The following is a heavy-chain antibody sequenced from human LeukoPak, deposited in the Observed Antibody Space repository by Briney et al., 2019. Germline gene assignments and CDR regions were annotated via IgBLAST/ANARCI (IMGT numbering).Heavy chain of an antibody. CDR1: GYTFTSYG. CDR2: ISDYNGNT. Sequence: ASVKVSCKASGYTFTSYGISWVRQAPGQGLEWMGWISDYNGNTNYAQKLQGRVTMTTDTSTSTAYMELRSLRSDDTAVYYCARVRSGTTVTKLPKPIDYWGQGTLVTVSS. D-gene: IGHD4-17*01. CDR3: ARVRSGTTVTKLPKPIDY. J-gene: IGHJ4*02. V-gene: IGHV1-18*01.